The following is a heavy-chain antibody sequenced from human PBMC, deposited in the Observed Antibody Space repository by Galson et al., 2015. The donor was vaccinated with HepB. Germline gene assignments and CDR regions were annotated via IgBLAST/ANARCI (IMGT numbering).Heavy chain of an antibody. J-gene: IGHJ5*02. D-gene: IGHD3-10*01. CDR1: GSISGSGNP. CDR2: IYHSGTT. CDR3: ARGRPGRFDP. Sequence: GSISGSGNPWSWIRQPPGKGLEWIGYIYHSGTTYYNPSLKSRVTISVDRSKNQFSLRLRSVTAADTAMYYCARGRPGRFDPWGQGTLVTVSS. V-gene: IGHV4-30-2*01.